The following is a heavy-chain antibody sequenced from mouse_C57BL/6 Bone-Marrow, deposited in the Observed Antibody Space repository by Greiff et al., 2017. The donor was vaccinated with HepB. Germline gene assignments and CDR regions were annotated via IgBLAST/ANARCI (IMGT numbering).Heavy chain of an antibody. CDR1: GYTFTNYW. CDR3: AREGTAVSLFDY. V-gene: IGHV1-63*01. Sequence: VQLQQSGAELVRPGTSVEMSCKASGYTFTNYWIGWAKQRPGHGLEWIGDIYPGGGYTNYNEKFKGKATLTADKSSSTAYMQFSSLTSEDSAIYYCAREGTAVSLFDYWGQGTTLTVSS. D-gene: IGHD1-2*01. J-gene: IGHJ2*01. CDR2: IYPGGGYT.